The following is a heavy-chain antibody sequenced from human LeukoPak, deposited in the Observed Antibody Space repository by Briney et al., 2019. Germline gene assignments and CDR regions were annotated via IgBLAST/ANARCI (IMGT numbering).Heavy chain of an antibody. V-gene: IGHV4-59*01. D-gene: IGHD2-15*01. Sequence: KPSETLSLTCTVSGGSISSYYWCWIRQPPGKGLEWIGYIYYSGSTNYNPSLKSQVTISVDTSKNQFSLKLRSVTAADTAVYYCARVTGYDIEDNFDYWGQGTLVTVSS. J-gene: IGHJ4*02. CDR2: IYYSGST. CDR1: GGSISSYY. CDR3: ARVTGYDIEDNFDY.